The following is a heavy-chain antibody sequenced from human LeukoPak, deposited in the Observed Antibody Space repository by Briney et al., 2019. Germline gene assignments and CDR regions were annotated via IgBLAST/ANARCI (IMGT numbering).Heavy chain of an antibody. D-gene: IGHD2-15*01. J-gene: IGHJ4*02. CDR2: ISSGGGST. CDR1: GFTFSSFA. CDR3: AKDYCSGGACYFFDY. Sequence: GGSLRLSCAASGFTFSSFAMSWVRQAPGKGLEWVSTISSGGGSTYYADSVKGRFSISRDDSKNTLYLQLNSLRAEDTAAYYCAKDYCSGGACYFFDYWGQGTLVIVSS. V-gene: IGHV3-23*01.